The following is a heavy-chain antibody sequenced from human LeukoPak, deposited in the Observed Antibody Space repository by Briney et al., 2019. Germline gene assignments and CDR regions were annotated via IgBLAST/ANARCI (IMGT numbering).Heavy chain of an antibody. CDR1: GGSISSYY. CDR2: IHYSGST. V-gene: IGHV4-59*01. CDR3: AGSGVKFCSGGSCYSRNWFDP. D-gene: IGHD2-15*01. Sequence: SETLSLTCSVSGGSISSYYWSWLRQPPGKGLEWIGHIHYSGSTNYNPSLKSRVTISVDTSKKQFSLKLSSVTAADTAVYYCAGSGVKFCSGGSCYSRNWFDPWGQGTLVTVSS. J-gene: IGHJ5*02.